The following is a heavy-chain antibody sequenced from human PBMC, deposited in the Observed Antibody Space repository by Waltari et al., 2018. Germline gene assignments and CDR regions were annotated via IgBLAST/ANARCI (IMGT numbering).Heavy chain of an antibody. Sequence: QLQLQESGPGLVKPSETLSLTCTVSGGSISSSSYYWGWIRPPPGKGLEWIGSIYYSGSTYYNPSLKSRVTRSVDTSKNQFSLKLSSVTAADTAVYYCASTVYYDSSGWTYYFDYWGQGTLVTVSS. J-gene: IGHJ4*02. CDR3: ASTVYYDSSGWTYYFDY. V-gene: IGHV4-39*01. CDR2: IYYSGST. CDR1: GGSISSSSYY. D-gene: IGHD3-22*01.